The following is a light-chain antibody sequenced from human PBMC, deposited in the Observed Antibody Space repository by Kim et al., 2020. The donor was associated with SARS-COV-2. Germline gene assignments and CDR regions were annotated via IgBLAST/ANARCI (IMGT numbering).Light chain of an antibody. Sequence: SASVGDRVTITCRASQFIDNWLAWYQQKPGKAPNVLIYKTSTLQSGVPSRYSGSGSGTEYSLTISSLQPEDSATYYCQQYKSFPHSFGQGTKLEIK. CDR2: KTS. CDR1: QFIDNW. V-gene: IGKV1-5*03. CDR3: QQYKSFPHS. J-gene: IGKJ2*01.